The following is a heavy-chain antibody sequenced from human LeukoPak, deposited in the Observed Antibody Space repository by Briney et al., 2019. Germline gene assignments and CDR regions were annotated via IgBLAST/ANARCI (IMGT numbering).Heavy chain of an antibody. Sequence: PSETLSLTCTFSGGSFSPAHWSWIRQPPGKGLEWIGVICDNGNTDYNPSLKSRVTISVDTSKSQFSLKLSSLAAADTAVYYCATRRDPYKTGHWGQGTLVTVSS. D-gene: IGHD1-1*01. V-gene: IGHV4-59*03. CDR3: ATRRDPYKTGH. J-gene: IGHJ4*02. CDR2: ICDNGNT. CDR1: GGSFSPAH.